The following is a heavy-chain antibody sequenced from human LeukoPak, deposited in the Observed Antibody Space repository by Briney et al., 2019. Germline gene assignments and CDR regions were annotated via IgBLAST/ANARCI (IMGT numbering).Heavy chain of an antibody. V-gene: IGHV3-7*01. Sequence: GSLRLSCAASRFSLSNYRMTWVRQAPGKGLEWVATIKADGSEKYYVGSVTGRFTVSRDNAKNSLFLQMNSLRAEDTSVYYCARVGLRGISYHMDVWGNGTTVTVSS. J-gene: IGHJ6*03. CDR3: ARVGLRGISYHMDV. CDR2: IKADGSEK. CDR1: RFSLSNYR. D-gene: IGHD5-12*01.